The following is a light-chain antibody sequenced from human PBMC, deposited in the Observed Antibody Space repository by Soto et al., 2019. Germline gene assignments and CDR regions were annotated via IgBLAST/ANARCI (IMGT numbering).Light chain of an antibody. CDR2: GAS. CDR3: QQYGDSPPYT. J-gene: IGKJ2*01. V-gene: IGKV3-20*01. Sequence: EIVLTQSPGTLSLSPGERATLSCRASQSVSSNYLAWYQQKPGQAPRLLIYGASSRATGIPDRFSGSGSGTGFTLTISRLEPEDFAVYYCQQYGDSPPYTFGQGTKLEIK. CDR1: QSVSSNY.